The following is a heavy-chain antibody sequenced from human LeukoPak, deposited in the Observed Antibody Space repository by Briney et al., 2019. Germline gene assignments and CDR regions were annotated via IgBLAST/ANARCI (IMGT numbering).Heavy chain of an antibody. V-gene: IGHV1-2*02. CDR1: GYTFTGYY. D-gene: IGHD3-22*01. CDR2: INPNSGGT. CDR3: ASVYYDSSGPLAAFDI. J-gene: IGHJ3*02. Sequence: ASVKVSCKASGYTFTGYYLHWVRQAPGQGLEWMGWINPNSGGTNYAQKFQGRVTMTRDTSISTAYMELSRLRSDDTAVYYCASVYYDSSGPLAAFDIWGQGTVVTVSS.